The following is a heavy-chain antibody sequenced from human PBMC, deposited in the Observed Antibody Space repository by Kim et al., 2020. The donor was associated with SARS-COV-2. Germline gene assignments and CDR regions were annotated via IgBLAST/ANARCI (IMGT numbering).Heavy chain of an antibody. CDR1: GFTFSSYA. J-gene: IGHJ6*02. CDR3: AKDSSPPGITIFGVVMDYYYYGMDV. CDR2: ISGSGGIT. Sequence: GGSLRLSCAASGFTFSSYAMSWVRQAPGKGLEWVSAISGSGGITYYADSVKGRFTISRDNSKNTLYLQMNSLRAEDTAVYYCAKDSSPPGITIFGVVMDYYYYGMDVWGQGTTVTVSS. V-gene: IGHV3-23*01. D-gene: IGHD3-3*01.